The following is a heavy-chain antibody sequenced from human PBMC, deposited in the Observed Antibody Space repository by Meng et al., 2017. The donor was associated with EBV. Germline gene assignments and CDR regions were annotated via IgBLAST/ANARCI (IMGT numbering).Heavy chain of an antibody. J-gene: IGHJ4*02. V-gene: IGHV3-21*01. CDR1: GFTFSSYS. CDR3: AREGGYGDYFDY. CDR2: ISSSSSYI. Sequence: EVQLVESGGXXXXXGXSLXLPCAASGFTFSSYSMNWVRQAPGKGLEWVSSISSSSSYIYYADSVKGRFTISRDNAKNSLYLQMNSLRAEDTAVYYCAREGGYGDYFDYWGQGTLGTVSS. D-gene: IGHD4-17*01.